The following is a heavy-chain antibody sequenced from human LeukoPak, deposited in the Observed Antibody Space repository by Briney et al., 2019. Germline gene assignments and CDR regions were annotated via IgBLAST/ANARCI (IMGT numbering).Heavy chain of an antibody. CDR1: GFTFSSYG. D-gene: IGHD2-15*01. J-gene: IGHJ4*02. V-gene: IGHV3-21*01. Sequence: PGGSLRLSCAASGFTFSSYGMNWVRQAPGKGLEWVSSISSSSTYIYYADSVKGRFTISRDNAKNSLYLQMNSVRAEDTAVYYCARSGVVPFDYWGQGTLVTVSS. CDR2: ISSSSTYI. CDR3: ARSGVVPFDY.